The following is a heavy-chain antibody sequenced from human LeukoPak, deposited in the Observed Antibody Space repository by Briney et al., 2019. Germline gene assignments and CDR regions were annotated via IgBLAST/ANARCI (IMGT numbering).Heavy chain of an antibody. Sequence: SETLSLTCTVSGGSISSSGYYWGWIRQPSGKGLEWIGNIYYSGSTYYNPSLKSRVTISIDTSKNQFSLKLSSVTAADTAVYYCARRELATIAWGQGTLVTVSS. D-gene: IGHD5-24*01. CDR2: IYYSGST. V-gene: IGHV4-39*01. J-gene: IGHJ5*02. CDR3: ARRELATIA. CDR1: GGSISSSGYY.